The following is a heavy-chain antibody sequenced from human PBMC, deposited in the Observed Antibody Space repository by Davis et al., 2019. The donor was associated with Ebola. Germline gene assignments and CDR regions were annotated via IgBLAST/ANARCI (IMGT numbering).Heavy chain of an antibody. D-gene: IGHD5-18*01. CDR1: GFTFSSYA. CDR2: ISYDGSNK. V-gene: IGHV3-30-3*01. Sequence: GESLKISCAASGFTFSSYAMHWVRQAPGKGLEWVAVISYDGSNKYYADSVKGRFTISRDNSKNTLYLQMNSLRAEDTAVYYCARVDTAMVTSDFDYWGQGTLVTVSS. J-gene: IGHJ4*02. CDR3: ARVDTAMVTSDFDY.